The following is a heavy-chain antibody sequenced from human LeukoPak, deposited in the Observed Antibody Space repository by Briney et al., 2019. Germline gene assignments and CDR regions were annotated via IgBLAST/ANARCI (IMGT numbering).Heavy chain of an antibody. CDR1: GGTFSSYA. V-gene: IGHV1-69*13. Sequence: GASVKVSCKASGGTFSSYAISWVRQAPGQGLEWMGGIIPIFGTANYAQKFQGRVTITADESTSTAYMELSSLRSEDTAVYYCAREFGWGDNWFDPWGQGTLVTVSS. CDR3: AREFGWGDNWFDP. CDR2: IIPIFGTA. J-gene: IGHJ5*02. D-gene: IGHD6-19*01.